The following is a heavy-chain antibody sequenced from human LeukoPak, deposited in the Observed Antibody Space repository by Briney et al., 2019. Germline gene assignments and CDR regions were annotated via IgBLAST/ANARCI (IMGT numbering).Heavy chain of an antibody. J-gene: IGHJ4*02. CDR1: GYTFTSYY. CDR3: AREPGIAAAGTIDY. CDR2: INPNSGGT. Sequence: GASVKVSCKASGYTFTSYYMHWVRQAPGQGLEWMGWINPNSGGTNYAQKFQGRVTMTRDTSISTAYMELSRLRSDDTAVYYCAREPGIAAAGTIDYWGQGTLVTVSS. D-gene: IGHD6-13*01. V-gene: IGHV1-2*02.